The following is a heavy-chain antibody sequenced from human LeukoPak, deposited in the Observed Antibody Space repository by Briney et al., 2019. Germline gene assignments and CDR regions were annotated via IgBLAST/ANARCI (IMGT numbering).Heavy chain of an antibody. V-gene: IGHV4-39*07. D-gene: IGHD1-26*01. Sequence: PSETLSLTCTVSGGSISSSSYYWGWIRQPPGKGLEWIGSIYYSGSTYYNPSLKSRVTISVDTSKNQFSLKLSSVTAADTAVYYCARDLRGPVGATLDYWGQGTLVTVSS. J-gene: IGHJ4*02. CDR1: GGSISSSSYY. CDR3: ARDLRGPVGATLDY. CDR2: IYYSGST.